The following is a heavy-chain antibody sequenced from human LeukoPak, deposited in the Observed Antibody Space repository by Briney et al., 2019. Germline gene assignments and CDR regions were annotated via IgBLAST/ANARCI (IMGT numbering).Heavy chain of an antibody. Sequence: ASVKVSCKASGYTFTGYYMHWVRQAPGQGLEWMGWINPNSGGTNYAQKLQGRVTMTTDTSTSTAYMELRSLRSDDTAVYYCARGRLRYFDWLSSLGYWGQGTLVTVSS. J-gene: IGHJ4*02. CDR2: INPNSGGT. CDR1: GYTFTGYY. CDR3: ARGRLRYFDWLSSLGY. D-gene: IGHD3-9*01. V-gene: IGHV1-2*02.